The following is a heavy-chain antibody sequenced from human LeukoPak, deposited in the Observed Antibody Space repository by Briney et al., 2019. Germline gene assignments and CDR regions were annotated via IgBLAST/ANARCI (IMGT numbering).Heavy chain of an antibody. V-gene: IGHV3-53*01. CDR1: GFTGSSIY. CDR2: IYRGGST. J-gene: IGHJ4*02. CDR3: ARAGSTLKGGY. Sequence: GGSLRLSCAASGFTGSSIYMSWVRQAPGKGLEWVSIIYRGGSTYYADSVKGRFAVSRDNSKNTLYLQMNSLRAEDTAVYYCARAGSTLKGGYWGQGTLVTVSS. D-gene: IGHD3-16*01.